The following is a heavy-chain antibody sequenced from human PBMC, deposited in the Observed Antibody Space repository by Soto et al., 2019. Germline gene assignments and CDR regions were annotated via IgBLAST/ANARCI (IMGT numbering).Heavy chain of an antibody. J-gene: IGHJ4*02. Sequence: QVQLVQSGAEVKRPGSSVKVSCKASGDTFAFHSINWVRQAPGLGLEWMGRINPILSMSNYAQRFQGRVTMTAEKSTCTAYMVLSSLRSEDTAIYYCATSYGSGYRAFDYWGQGALVTVSS. CDR1: GDTFAFHS. CDR2: INPILSMS. CDR3: ATSYGSGYRAFDY. D-gene: IGHD3-10*01. V-gene: IGHV1-69*02.